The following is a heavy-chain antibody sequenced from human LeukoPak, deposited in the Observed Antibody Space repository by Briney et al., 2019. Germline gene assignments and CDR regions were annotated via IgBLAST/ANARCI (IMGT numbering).Heavy chain of an antibody. CDR1: GFTFSDYY. CDR3: AREDYYDSSGYAY. J-gene: IGHJ4*02. V-gene: IGHV3-11*05. Sequence: GRPLRLSCAASGFTFSDYYMSWIRQAPGKGLEWISYISSSSSYTNYADSVKGRFTISRDNAKNSLYLQMNSLRAEDTAVYYCAREDYYDSSGYAYWGQGTLVTVSS. D-gene: IGHD3-22*01. CDR2: ISSSSSYT.